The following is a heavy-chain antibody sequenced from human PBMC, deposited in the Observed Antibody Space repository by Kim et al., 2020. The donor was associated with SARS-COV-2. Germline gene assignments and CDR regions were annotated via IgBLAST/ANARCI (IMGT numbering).Heavy chain of an antibody. J-gene: IGHJ4*02. CDR2: VNPKSGGT. CDR3: ARKYSTSSGPAY. D-gene: IGHD5-18*01. V-gene: IGHV1-2*02. Sequence: ASVKVSCKASGYTFTNSYIHWIRQAPGQGPEWMGWVNPKSGGTNYAQKFQGRVTMAWDTSITTAYMELNRLTSDDTAMYYCARKYSTSSGPAYWGQGTLV. CDR1: GYTFTNSY.